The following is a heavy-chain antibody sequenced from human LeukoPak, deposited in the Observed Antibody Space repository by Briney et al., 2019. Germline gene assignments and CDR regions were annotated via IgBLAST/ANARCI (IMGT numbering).Heavy chain of an antibody. Sequence: ASVKVSCKASGYTFTGYYMHWVRQAPGQGLEWMGWINPNSGGTNYAQKFQGRVTMTRDTSISTAYVELSRLRSDDTAVYYCARDLGSMGPDDAFDIWGQGTMVTVSS. V-gene: IGHV1-2*02. CDR2: INPNSGGT. J-gene: IGHJ3*02. CDR3: ARDLGSMGPDDAFDI. D-gene: IGHD3-10*01. CDR1: GYTFTGYY.